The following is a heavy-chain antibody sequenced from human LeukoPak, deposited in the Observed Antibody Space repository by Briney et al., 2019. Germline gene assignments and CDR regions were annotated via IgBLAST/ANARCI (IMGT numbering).Heavy chain of an antibody. CDR2: IYCSGTT. J-gene: IGHJ5*02. CDR1: GGSISSYY. Sequence: PSETLSLTCTVSGGSISSYYWGWIRQPPGKGLEWIASIYCSGTTHYNPSLERRVTISVDTSKNQFSLTLASVTAADTAIYYCAKGAGGFSYYNWFDPWGQGTLVTVSS. CDR3: AKGAGGFSYYNWFDP. V-gene: IGHV4-39*07. D-gene: IGHD5-18*01.